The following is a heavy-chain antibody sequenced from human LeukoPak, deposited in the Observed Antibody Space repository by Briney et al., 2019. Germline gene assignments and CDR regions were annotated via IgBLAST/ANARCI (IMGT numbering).Heavy chain of an antibody. D-gene: IGHD1-26*01. V-gene: IGHV3-23*01. CDR1: GFTLSSYA. CDR2: ISGSGGST. CDR3: AKSRIGLHDAFDI. Sequence: PGGSLRLSCAASGFTLSSYAMSWVRQAPGKGLEWVSAISGSGGSTYYADSVKGRFTISRDNSKNTLYLQMNSLRAEDTAVYYCAKSRIGLHDAFDIWGQGTMVTVSS. J-gene: IGHJ3*02.